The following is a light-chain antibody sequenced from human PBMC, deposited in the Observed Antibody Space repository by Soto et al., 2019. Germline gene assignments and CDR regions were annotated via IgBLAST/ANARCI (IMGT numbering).Light chain of an antibody. CDR1: SSDVGGYNY. J-gene: IGLJ1*01. CDR3: CSYAGSYTFV. V-gene: IGLV2-11*01. CDR2: DVS. Sequence: QSALTQPRSVSGSPGQSVTISCTGTSSDVGGYNYVSWYQQHPGKAPKLMIFDVSKRPSVVPDRFSGSKSANTASLTISGLQAEDEADYYCCSYAGSYTFVFGTGTKLTVL.